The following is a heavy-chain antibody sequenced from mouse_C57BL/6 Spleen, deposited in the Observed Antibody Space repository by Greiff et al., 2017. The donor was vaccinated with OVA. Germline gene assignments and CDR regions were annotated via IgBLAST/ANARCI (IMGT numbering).Heavy chain of an antibody. Sequence: QVQLQQPGAELVKPGASVKLSCKASGYTFTSYWMQWVKQRPGQGLEWIGEIDPSDSYTNYNQKFKGKATLTVDTSSSTAYMQLSSLTSEDSAVYYCARRGEFPFAYWGQGTLVTVSA. CDR1: GYTFTSYW. CDR3: ARRGEFPFAY. V-gene: IGHV1-50*01. CDR2: IDPSDSYT. J-gene: IGHJ3*01.